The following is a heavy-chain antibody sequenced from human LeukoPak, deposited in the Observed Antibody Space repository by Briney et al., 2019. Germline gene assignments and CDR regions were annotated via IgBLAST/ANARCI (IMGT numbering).Heavy chain of an antibody. D-gene: IGHD6-13*01. V-gene: IGHV3-20*04. J-gene: IGHJ4*02. CDR2: INWNGGST. CDR1: GFTFDDYG. Sequence: GGSLRLSCAASGFTFDDYGMSWVRQVPGKGLEWVSGINWNGGSTGNADSVKGRFTISRDNAKDSLYLQMNSLRAEDTAMYYCARGRHSSSWSPIDYWGQGTLVTVSS. CDR3: ARGRHSSSWSPIDY.